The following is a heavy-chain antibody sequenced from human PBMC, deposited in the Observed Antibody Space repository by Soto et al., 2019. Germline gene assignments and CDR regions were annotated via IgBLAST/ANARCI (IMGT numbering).Heavy chain of an antibody. CDR1: GGTFSSYA. CDR3: ARGRPPYSGSWYNWFDP. Sequence: ASVKVSCKASGGTFSSYAISWVRQAPGQGLEWMGGIIPIFGTANYAQKFQGRVTITADESTSTAYMELSSLRSEDTAVYYCARGRPPYSGSWYNWFDPWGQGTLVTVSS. CDR2: IIPIFGTA. V-gene: IGHV1-69*13. D-gene: IGHD6-13*01. J-gene: IGHJ5*02.